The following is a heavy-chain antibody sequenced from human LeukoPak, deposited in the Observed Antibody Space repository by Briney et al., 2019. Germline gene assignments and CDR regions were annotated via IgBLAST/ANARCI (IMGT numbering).Heavy chain of an antibody. Sequence: SETLSLTCTVSGGSISSGSYYWSWIRQPAGKGLEWIGRIYTSGSTNYNPSLKSRVTISVDTSKNQFSLKQSSVTAADTAVYYCAREMTPEFSGSYSYYYYYYMDVWGKGTTVTVSS. D-gene: IGHD3-10*01. V-gene: IGHV4-61*02. CDR2: IYTSGST. J-gene: IGHJ6*03. CDR1: GGSISSGSYY. CDR3: AREMTPEFSGSYSYYYYYYMDV.